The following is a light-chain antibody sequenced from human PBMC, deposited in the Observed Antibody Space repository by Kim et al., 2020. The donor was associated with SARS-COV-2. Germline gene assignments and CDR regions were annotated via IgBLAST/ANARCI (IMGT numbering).Light chain of an antibody. CDR3: QQYSNLPLT. V-gene: IGKV1-33*01. CDR2: DAS. J-gene: IGKJ3*01. Sequence: ASVGDRVTITCQASQHIHSYLNWYQQKPGKAPELLIYDASILQTGVPSRFTGSGSGTHFTLTISSLQPEDIATYYCQQYSNLPLTFGPGTRVDIK. CDR1: QHIHSY.